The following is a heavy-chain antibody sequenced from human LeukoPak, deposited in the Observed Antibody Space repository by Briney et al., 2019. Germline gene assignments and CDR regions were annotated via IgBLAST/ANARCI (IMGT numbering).Heavy chain of an antibody. V-gene: IGHV4-30-4*08. CDR1: GGSISSGDYY. J-gene: IGHJ4*02. CDR3: ARVGYCSGGSCYDY. D-gene: IGHD2-15*01. CDR2: IYYSGST. Sequence: KTSETLSLTCTVSGGSISSGDYYWSWIRQPPGKGLEWIGYIYYSGSTYYNPSLKSRVTISVDTSKNQFSLKLSSVTAADTAVYDCARVGYCSGGSCYDYWGQGTLVTVSS.